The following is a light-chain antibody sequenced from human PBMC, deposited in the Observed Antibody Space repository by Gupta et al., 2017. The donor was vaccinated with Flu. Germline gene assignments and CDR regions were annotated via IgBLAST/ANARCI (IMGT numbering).Light chain of an antibody. CDR1: QGRLRRDGDNY. CDR3: REALQTPLA. V-gene: IGKV2-28*01. CDR2: LAS. J-gene: IGKJ5*01. Sequence: VNPGEPASISCSSSQGRLRRDGDNYLNWILQRPGQSPQVLIYLASNRASGVPDRFSGSGSGTDFTLKISKVEAEDVGVYYCREALQTPLAFGEGTRIEIK.